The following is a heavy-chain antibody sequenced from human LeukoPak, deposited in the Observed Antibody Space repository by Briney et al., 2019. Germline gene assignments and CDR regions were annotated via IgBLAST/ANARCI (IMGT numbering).Heavy chain of an antibody. CDR3: ARSRTVTRYFDY. D-gene: IGHD4-17*01. CDR2: ITTSATIT. V-gene: IGHV3-48*03. CDR1: GFTFTDYL. J-gene: IGHJ4*02. Sequence: GGSLRLSCAASGFTFTDYLMTWVRQAPGKGLEWVSCITTSATITYYADSVKGRFTISRDNAKNSLYLQMNSLRAEDTAVYYCARSRTVTRYFDYWGQGTLVTVSS.